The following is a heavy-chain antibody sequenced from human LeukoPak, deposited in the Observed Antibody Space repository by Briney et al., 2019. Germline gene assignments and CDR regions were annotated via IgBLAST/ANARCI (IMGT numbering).Heavy chain of an antibody. V-gene: IGHV4-34*01. CDR3: ARESTQERFGELSGAFDI. D-gene: IGHD3-10*01. CDR2: INHSGST. J-gene: IGHJ3*02. CDR1: GGSFRGYY. Sequence: PSETLSLTCAVYGGSFRGYYWSGIRQPPGKGLEWIGEINHSGSTNYNPSLKSRVTISVDTSKNQFSLKLSSVTAADTAVYYCARESTQERFGELSGAFDIWGQGTMVTVSS.